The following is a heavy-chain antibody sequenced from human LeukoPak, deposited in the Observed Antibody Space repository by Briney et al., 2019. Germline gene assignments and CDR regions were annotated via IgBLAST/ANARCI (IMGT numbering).Heavy chain of an antibody. Sequence: ASVKVSCKASGYTFTSYYMHWVRQAPGQGLEWMGIINPSGGSTSYAQKFQGRVTMTTDTSTSTAYMELRSLTSDDTAVYYCARDSRLGWYMDVWGKGTTVTVSS. CDR1: GYTFTSYY. J-gene: IGHJ6*03. CDR3: ARDSRLGWYMDV. D-gene: IGHD6-19*01. V-gene: IGHV1-46*01. CDR2: INPSGGST.